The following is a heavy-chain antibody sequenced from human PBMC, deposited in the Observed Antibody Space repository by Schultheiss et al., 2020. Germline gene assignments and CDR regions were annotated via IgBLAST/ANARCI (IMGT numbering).Heavy chain of an antibody. Sequence: SETLSLTCTVSGGSISSGSYYWSWIRQPAGKGLEWIGRIYTSGSTNYNPSLKSRVTISVDTSKNQFSLKLSSVTAADTAVYYCARGLGYSYGYYYYYMDVWGKGTTVTVSS. V-gene: IGHV4-61*02. CDR1: GGSISSGSYY. D-gene: IGHD5-18*01. CDR3: ARGLGYSYGYYYYYMDV. CDR2: IYTSGST. J-gene: IGHJ6*03.